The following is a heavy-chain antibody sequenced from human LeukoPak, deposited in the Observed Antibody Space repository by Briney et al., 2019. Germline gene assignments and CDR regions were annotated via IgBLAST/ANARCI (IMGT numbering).Heavy chain of an antibody. V-gene: IGHV3-66*01. CDR2: IYSGGST. CDR3: ARTPDTGYDSSGYLYYFDY. CDR1: VFTVSSNY. J-gene: IGHJ4*02. D-gene: IGHD3-22*01. Sequence: GGSLRLSCAASVFTVSSNYMSWVRQAPGKGLEWVSVIYSGGSTYYADSVKGRFTISRDNSKNTLYLQMNSLRAEDTAVYYCARTPDTGYDSSGYLYYFDYWGQGTLVTVSS.